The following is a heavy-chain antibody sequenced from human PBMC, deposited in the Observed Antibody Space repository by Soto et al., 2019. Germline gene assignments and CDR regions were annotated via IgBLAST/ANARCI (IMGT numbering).Heavy chain of an antibody. J-gene: IGHJ4*02. Sequence: PGGSLRLSCAASGFTFSSYAMSWVRQAPGKGLEWVSAISGSGGSTYYADSVKGRFTISRDNSKNTLYLQMNSLRAEDTAVYYCAKALIVVTHPQLFDYWGQGTLVTVSS. D-gene: IGHD3-22*01. V-gene: IGHV3-23*01. CDR1: GFTFSSYA. CDR3: AKALIVVTHPQLFDY. CDR2: ISGSGGST.